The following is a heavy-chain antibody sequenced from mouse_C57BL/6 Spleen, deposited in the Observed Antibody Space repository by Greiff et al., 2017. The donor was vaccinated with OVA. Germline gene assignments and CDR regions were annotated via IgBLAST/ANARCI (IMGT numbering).Heavy chain of an antibody. Sequence: EVMLVESGGGLVKPGGSLKLSCAASGFTFSSYAMSWVRQTPEKRLEWVATISDGGSYTYYPDTVKGRFTISRDNAKNNLYLQMSHLKSEDTAMYYCARDGASSWYFDVWGTGTTVTVSS. D-gene: IGHD1-1*02. V-gene: IGHV5-4*01. CDR1: GFTFSSYA. CDR3: ARDGASSWYFDV. J-gene: IGHJ1*03. CDR2: ISDGGSYT.